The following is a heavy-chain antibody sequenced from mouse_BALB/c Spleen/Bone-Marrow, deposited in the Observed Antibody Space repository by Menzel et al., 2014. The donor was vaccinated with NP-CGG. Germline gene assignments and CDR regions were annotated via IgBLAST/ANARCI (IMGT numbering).Heavy chain of an antibody. V-gene: IGHV4-1*02. D-gene: IGHD2-3*01. CDR3: ARLGYYGGFAY. CDR2: INPDSSTI. CDR1: GFDFSRYW. J-gene: IGHJ3*01. Sequence: EVKLMESGGGLVQPGGSLKLSCAASGFDFSRYWMSWVRQAPGKGLEWIGEINPDSSTINYTPSLKDKFIISRNNAKNTLYLQMSKVRSEDTALYYCARLGYYGGFAYWGQGTLVTVSA.